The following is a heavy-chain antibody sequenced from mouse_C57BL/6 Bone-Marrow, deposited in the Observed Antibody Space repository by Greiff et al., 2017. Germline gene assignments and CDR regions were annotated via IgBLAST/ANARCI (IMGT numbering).Heavy chain of an antibody. Sequence: EVKLVESGGGLVQPGGSLKLSCAASGFTFSDYYMYWVRQTPEKRLEWVAYISNGGGSTYYPATVKGRFTISRDHAKNTLYLQMSRLKSEDTAMYYCARPTTVVATGAMDYWGQGTSVTVSS. CDR1: GFTFSDYY. J-gene: IGHJ4*01. V-gene: IGHV5-12*01. D-gene: IGHD1-1*01. CDR3: ARPTTVVATGAMDY. CDR2: ISNGGGST.